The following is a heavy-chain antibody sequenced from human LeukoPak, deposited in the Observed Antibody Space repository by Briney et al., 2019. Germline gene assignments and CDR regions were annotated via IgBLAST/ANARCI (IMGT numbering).Heavy chain of an antibody. Sequence: GGSLRLSCAASGFTFSSYSMNWVRQAPGKGLEWVASISSSSSYVYYADSVKGRFTISRDNAKNSLYLQMNSLRAEDTAVYYCARADSSGWYVGYYYYYGMDVWGKGTTVTVSS. CDR1: GFTFSSYS. CDR2: ISSSSSYV. D-gene: IGHD6-19*01. CDR3: ARADSSGWYVGYYYYYGMDV. V-gene: IGHV3-21*01. J-gene: IGHJ6*04.